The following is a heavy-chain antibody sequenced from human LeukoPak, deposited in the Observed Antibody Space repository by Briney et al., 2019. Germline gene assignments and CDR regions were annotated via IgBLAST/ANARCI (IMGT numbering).Heavy chain of an antibody. CDR2: ITTSGNTI. J-gene: IGHJ5*02. CDR1: GFTFSSFE. D-gene: IGHD1-26*01. CDR3: AKQEGDLFDP. V-gene: IGHV3-48*03. Sequence: GGSLRLTCAASGFTFSSFEMNWVRQAPGKGLEWVSYITTSGNTIYNAASVRGRFTISRDNAKSSLYLQMNSLRVEDTAVYYCAKQEGDLFDPWGQGTLVTVSS.